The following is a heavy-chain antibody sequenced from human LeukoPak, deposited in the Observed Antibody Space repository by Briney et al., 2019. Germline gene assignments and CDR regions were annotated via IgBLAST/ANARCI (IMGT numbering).Heavy chain of an antibody. V-gene: IGHV3-30*18. J-gene: IGHJ4*02. Sequence: GGSLRLSCAASGFSFSNYGMHWVRQASGKGLEWVANITYDGSNKYYADSVKGRFTISRDNSKNTLYLQMNSLRAEDTAVYYCAKADYGDYYFDYWGQGILVTVSS. D-gene: IGHD4-17*01. CDR1: GFSFSNYG. CDR3: AKADYGDYYFDY. CDR2: ITYDGSNK.